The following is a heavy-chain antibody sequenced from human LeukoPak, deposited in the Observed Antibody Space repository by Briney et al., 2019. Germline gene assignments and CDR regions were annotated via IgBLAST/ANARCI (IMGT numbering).Heavy chain of an antibody. V-gene: IGHV3-23*01. D-gene: IGHD3-10*01. CDR1: GFTFSGYA. J-gene: IGHJ4*02. Sequence: GGSLRLSCVASGFTFSGYAMSWVRQAPGKGLEWVSAITGSGGSTYYADSVKGRFTISRDNSKNTLYLQMNSLRAEDTAVYYCAKETRDSGVPQYYFDYWGQGTLVTVSS. CDR2: ITGSGGST. CDR3: AKETRDSGVPQYYFDY.